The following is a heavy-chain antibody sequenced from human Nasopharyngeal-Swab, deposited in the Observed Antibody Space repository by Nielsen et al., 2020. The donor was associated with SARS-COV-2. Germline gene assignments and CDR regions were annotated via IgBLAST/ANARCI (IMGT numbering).Heavy chain of an antibody. V-gene: IGHV1-58*01. D-gene: IGHD4-11*01. J-gene: IGHJ6*02. CDR2: IVVGSGNT. CDR1: GFTFTSSA. CDR3: AAYSSGPYYYYYGMDV. Sequence: SLKVSCKASGFTFTSSAVQWVRQARGQRLEWIGWIVVGSGNTNYAQKFQERVTITRDMSTSTAYMELSSLRSEDTAVYYCAAYSSGPYYYYYGMDVWGQGTTVTVSS.